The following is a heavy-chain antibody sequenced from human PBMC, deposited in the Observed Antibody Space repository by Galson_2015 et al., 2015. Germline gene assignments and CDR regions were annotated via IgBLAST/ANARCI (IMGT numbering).Heavy chain of an antibody. Sequence: ETLSLTCTVSSDSISSSTYYWGWIRQPPGKGLEWIGSISYSGITYYNPSLKSRVTLTVDTSKKQFSLKLSSVTAADTAVYYCARDQGIAAAPLDYWGQGTLVTVSS. D-gene: IGHD6-13*01. V-gene: IGHV4-39*07. CDR3: ARDQGIAAAPLDY. J-gene: IGHJ4*02. CDR1: SDSISSSTYY. CDR2: ISYSGIT.